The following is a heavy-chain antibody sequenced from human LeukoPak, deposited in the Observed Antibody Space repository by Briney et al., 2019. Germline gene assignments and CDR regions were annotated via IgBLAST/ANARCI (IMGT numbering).Heavy chain of an antibody. J-gene: IGHJ6*02. CDR3: ARVLAYCSSTSCYYSNYYGMDV. CDR1: GFTFSDYY. V-gene: IGHV3-11*01. D-gene: IGHD2-2*01. Sequence: GGSLRLSCAASGFTFSDYYMSWIRQAPGKGLEWVSYISSSGSTIYYADSVKGRFTISRDNAKSSLYLQMNSLRAEDTAVYYCARVLAYCSSTSCYYSNYYGMDVWGQGTTVTVSS. CDR2: ISSSGSTI.